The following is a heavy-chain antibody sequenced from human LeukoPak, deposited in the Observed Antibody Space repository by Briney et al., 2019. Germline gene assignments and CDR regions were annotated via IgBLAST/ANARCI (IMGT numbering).Heavy chain of an antibody. CDR2: ILYDGSSK. CDR3: VRDGNYYGST. J-gene: IGHJ4*02. Sequence: PGRSLRLSCGASGFTFSSYAMHWVRQAPGKGLEWVAVILYDGSSKSYADSVKGRFTISRDNSKNTLYLQMNSLRAEDTAVYYCVRDGNYYGSTWGQGSLVTVSS. CDR1: GFTFSSYA. D-gene: IGHD3-10*01. V-gene: IGHV3-30-3*01.